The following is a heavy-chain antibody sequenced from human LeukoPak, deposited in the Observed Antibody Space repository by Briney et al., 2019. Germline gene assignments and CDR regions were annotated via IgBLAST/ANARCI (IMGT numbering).Heavy chain of an antibody. D-gene: IGHD6-19*01. CDR1: GFTFSTYA. V-gene: IGHV3-23*01. CDR2: IGGGGPTT. J-gene: IGHJ4*02. CDR3: ARGFLGGTDQYFDS. Sequence: GGSLRLSCAASGFTFSTYAMNWVRQTPAKGLEWVSTIGGGGPTTDYADSVKDRFTISGDNSKNTLYLQMNSLRAEDTAVYFCARGFLGGTDQYFDSWGQGTLVTVSS.